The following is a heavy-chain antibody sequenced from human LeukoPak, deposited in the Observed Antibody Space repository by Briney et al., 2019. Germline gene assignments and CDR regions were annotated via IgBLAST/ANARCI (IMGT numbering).Heavy chain of an antibody. CDR1: GFTFEDYT. CDR3: VKDISYESSGSVFEY. D-gene: IGHD3-22*01. Sequence: GGSLRLSCAASGFTFEDYTMHWVRQAPGKTLEWVSLINWHGTTYYTDSVKGRFTISRDNSKNSLYLQMDTLRREDTAFYYCVKDISYESSGSVFEYWGQGALVTVS. V-gene: IGHV3-43*01. J-gene: IGHJ4*02. CDR2: INWHGTT.